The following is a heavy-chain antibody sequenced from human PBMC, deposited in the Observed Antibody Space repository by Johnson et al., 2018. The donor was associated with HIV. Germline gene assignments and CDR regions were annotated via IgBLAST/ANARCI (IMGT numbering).Heavy chain of an antibody. V-gene: IGHV3-30-3*01. Sequence: QVLLVESGGGVVQPGRSLRLSCAASGFTFSSYDMHWVRQAPGKGLEWVAVISYDGSNKYYADSVKGRFTISRDNSKNTLYLQINSLRPEDTAVYYCVQGVPNPAGAFDIWGRGTMVTVSS. CDR3: VQGVPNPAGAFDI. CDR1: GFTFSSYD. D-gene: IGHD6-19*01. J-gene: IGHJ3*02. CDR2: ISYDGSNK.